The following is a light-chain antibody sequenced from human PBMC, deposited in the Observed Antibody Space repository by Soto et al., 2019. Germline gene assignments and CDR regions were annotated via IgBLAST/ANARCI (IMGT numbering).Light chain of an antibody. V-gene: IGKV3-20*01. Sequence: EIVLTQSPGTLSLSPGERATLSCRASQSVSSSYLAWYQQKPGQAPRLLIYGASSRATGIPDRFSGSGSGTDFTLTSSRLETEDFAVYYCQQYGSSLFTFGGGTKVEIK. CDR3: QQYGSSLFT. J-gene: IGKJ4*01. CDR1: QSVSSSY. CDR2: GAS.